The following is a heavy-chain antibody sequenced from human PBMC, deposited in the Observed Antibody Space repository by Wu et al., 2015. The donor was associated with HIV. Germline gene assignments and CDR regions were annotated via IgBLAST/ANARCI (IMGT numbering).Heavy chain of an antibody. CDR3: ARDRRRIVMIIVVGKQEAADI. V-gene: IGHV1-18*01. D-gene: IGHD3-22*01. Sequence: VQLVQSGAEMKKPGSSVKLSCKASGDSFSNYAINWVRQAPGQGLEWIGWISGYNGQTDYAQKFQDRVTLTTDKSTGTVYMELRKLRSDDTAVYYCARDRRRIVMIIVVGKQEAADIWGQGTKVTVS. J-gene: IGHJ3*02. CDR2: ISGYNGQT. CDR1: GDSFSNYA.